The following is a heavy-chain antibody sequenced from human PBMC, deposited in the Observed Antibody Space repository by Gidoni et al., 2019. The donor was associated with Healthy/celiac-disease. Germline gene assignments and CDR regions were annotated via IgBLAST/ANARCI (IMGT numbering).Heavy chain of an antibody. J-gene: IGHJ5*02. CDR2: IIPILGIA. Sequence: QVQLVHSGAEVKKPGSSVKVSCKASGGTFSSYTISWVRQAPGQGLEWMGRIIPILGIANYAQKFQGRVTITADKSTSTAYMELSSLRSEDTAVYYCAREPVAGTRWWFDPWGQGTLVTVSS. CDR3: AREPVAGTRWWFDP. D-gene: IGHD6-19*01. CDR1: GGTFSSYT. V-gene: IGHV1-69*04.